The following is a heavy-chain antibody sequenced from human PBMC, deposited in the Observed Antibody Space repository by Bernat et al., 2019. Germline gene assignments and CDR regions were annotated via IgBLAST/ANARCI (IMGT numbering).Heavy chain of an antibody. D-gene: IGHD5-18*01. CDR2: IKSKTDGGTT. CDR1: GFTFSNAW. CDR3: TTEAADTAMVTWWYFDL. J-gene: IGHJ2*01. Sequence: EVHLLESGGGLVQPGGSLRLSCAASGFTFSNAWMNWVRQAPGKGLEWVGRIKSKTDGGTTDYAAPVKGRFTISRDDSKNTLYLQMNSLKTEDTAVYYCTTEAADTAMVTWWYFDLWGRGTLVTVSS. V-gene: IGHV3-15*07.